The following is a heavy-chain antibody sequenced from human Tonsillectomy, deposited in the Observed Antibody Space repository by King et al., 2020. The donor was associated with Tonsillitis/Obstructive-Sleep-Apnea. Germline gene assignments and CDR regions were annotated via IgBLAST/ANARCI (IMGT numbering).Heavy chain of an antibody. V-gene: IGHV1-46*01. CDR3: ARLRCTGGACYLNFDY. CDR2: INPSGGST. D-gene: IGHD2-8*02. Sequence: VQLVESGAEVKKPGASVKVSCKASGYTFTDYYIQWVRQAPGQGLEWMGIINPSGGSTSYARKFQGRVTITRDTYTSTVYMDLSSLRSEDTAVYYCARLRCTGGACYLNFDYWGQGTLVTVSS. CDR1: GYTFTDYY. J-gene: IGHJ4*02.